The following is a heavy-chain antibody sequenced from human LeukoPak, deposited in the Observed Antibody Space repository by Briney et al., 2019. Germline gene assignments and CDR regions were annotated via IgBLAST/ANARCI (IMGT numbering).Heavy chain of an antibody. V-gene: IGHV4-59*01. D-gene: IGHD6-6*01. CDR3: ATTTIGSSSSNYFHY. J-gene: IGHJ4*02. CDR2: VYYSGST. CDR1: DGSITTYY. Sequence: PSETLSLTCTISDGSITTYYWSWIRQPPGKGLEWIGYVYYSGSTDYNPSLKSRVALSADTSKNQFSLTLTSVTAADTAMYYCATTTIGSSSSNYFHYWGRGTLVTVSS.